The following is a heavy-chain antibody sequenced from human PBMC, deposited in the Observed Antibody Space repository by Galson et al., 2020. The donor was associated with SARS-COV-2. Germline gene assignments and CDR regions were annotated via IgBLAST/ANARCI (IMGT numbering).Heavy chain of an antibody. D-gene: IGHD6-19*01. CDR1: GGSISSGGYY. Sequence: SETLSLTCTVSGGSISSGGYYWSWLRQHPGKGLEWIGYIYYSGSTYYNPSLKSRVTISVDTSKNQFSLKLSSVTAADTAVYYCARTSRVAGTLDYFDYWGQGTLVTVSS. J-gene: IGHJ4*02. CDR3: ARTSRVAGTLDYFDY. CDR2: IYYSGST. V-gene: IGHV4-31*03.